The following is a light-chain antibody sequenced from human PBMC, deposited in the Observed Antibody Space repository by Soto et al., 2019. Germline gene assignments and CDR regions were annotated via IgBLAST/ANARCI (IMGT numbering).Light chain of an antibody. V-gene: IGLV2-14*03. CDR3: CSYVSSKTYL. Sequence: QSVLTQPASVSGSPGLSITISCTGTSSDVGAYNFVSWYQQHPDKAPKLMIFDVSNRPSGVSNRFSGSKSGNTASLTISGLQTEDEADYYCCSYVSSKTYLFGTGTKVTVL. CDR1: SSDVGAYNF. J-gene: IGLJ1*01. CDR2: DVS.